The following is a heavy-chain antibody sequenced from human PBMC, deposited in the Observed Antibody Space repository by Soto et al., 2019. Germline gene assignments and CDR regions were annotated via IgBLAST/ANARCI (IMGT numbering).Heavy chain of an antibody. V-gene: IGHV1-2*02. CDR1: GYTFTDYY. J-gene: IGHJ5*02. CDR2: INPKNDGT. CDR3: ARGPLPPTPFGGFDP. Sequence: QVHLVQSGAEVREPGASVKVSCKASGYTFTDYYIHWVRQAPGQGPEWMGWINPKNDGTNYAQKFQGRVTMTRDTSIKTPYMELTASMELTRLSSDDTALYYCARGPLPPTPFGGFDPWGQGTLVTVSS. D-gene: IGHD3-3*01.